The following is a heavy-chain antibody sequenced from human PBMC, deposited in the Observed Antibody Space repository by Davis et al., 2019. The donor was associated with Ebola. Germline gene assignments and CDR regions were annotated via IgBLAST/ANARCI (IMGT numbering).Heavy chain of an antibody. CDR2: INPHNGNT. V-gene: IGHV1-18*04. J-gene: IGHJ4*02. D-gene: IGHD4-17*01. CDR3: ATSYFTVTTLY. Sequence: AASVKVSCKASGYTFTGYGISWVRQAPGQGLEWMGWINPHNGNTNYAQNVQGRVIMTSDTATTTAYMEVGSLRSDDTAVYYCATSYFTVTTLYWGQGTLVTVSS. CDR1: GYTFTGYG.